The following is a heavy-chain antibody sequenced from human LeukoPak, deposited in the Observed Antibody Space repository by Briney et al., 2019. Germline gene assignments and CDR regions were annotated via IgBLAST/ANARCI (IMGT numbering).Heavy chain of an antibody. Sequence: SETLSLTCTVSCGSISSSSYYWAWIRQPPGKGLEWIGSIHYSASTYYNPSLQSRVTISIDTSKNQFSLKLRFVTAADTAVYYCARVRCSGGSCPYYYYYYMDVWGKGTTVTVSS. CDR3: ARVRCSGGSCPYYYYYYMDV. D-gene: IGHD2-15*01. V-gene: IGHV4-39*07. CDR1: CGSISSSSYY. J-gene: IGHJ6*03. CDR2: IHYSAST.